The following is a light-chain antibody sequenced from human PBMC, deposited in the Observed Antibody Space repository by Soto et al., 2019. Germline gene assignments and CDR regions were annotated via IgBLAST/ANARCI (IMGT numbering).Light chain of an antibody. J-gene: IGKJ4*01. CDR2: DAS. CDR1: QTVRNNY. V-gene: IGKV3-20*01. CDR3: QQFSSYPLT. Sequence: FTQAGGPVALKTGERATLSCRASQTVRNNYLAWYQQKPGQAPRLLIYDASSRATGIPDRFSGGGSGTDFTLTIRILEPEDFAVYYCQQFSSYPLTLGGGTKVDIK.